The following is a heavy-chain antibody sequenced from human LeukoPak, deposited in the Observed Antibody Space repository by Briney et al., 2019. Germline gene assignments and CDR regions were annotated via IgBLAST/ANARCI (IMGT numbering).Heavy chain of an antibody. J-gene: IGHJ4*02. V-gene: IGHV1-2*02. CDR2: INPNSGGT. CDR3: ARERHITMVRGVITREFDY. CDR1: GYTFTGYY. D-gene: IGHD3-10*01. Sequence: ASVKVSCKASGYTFTGYYMHWVRQAPGQGLEWMGWINPNSGGTNYAQKFQGRVTMTRDTSISTAYMELSRLRSDDTAVYYCARERHITMVRGVITREFDYWGQGTLVTVSS.